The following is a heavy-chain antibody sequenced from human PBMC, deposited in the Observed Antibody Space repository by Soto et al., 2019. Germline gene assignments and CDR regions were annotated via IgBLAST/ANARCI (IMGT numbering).Heavy chain of an antibody. CDR3: ARSGYYYDSSGYYHGGDFDY. CDR2: INPSGGST. CDR1: GYTFTSYY. V-gene: IGHV1-46*01. J-gene: IGHJ4*02. D-gene: IGHD3-22*01. Sequence: ASVKVSCKASGYTFTSYYMHWVRQAPGQGLEWMGIINPSGGSTSYAQKFQGRVTMTRDTSTSTVYMELSSLRSEDTAVYYCARSGYYYDSSGYYHGGDFDYWGQGTLVTVSS.